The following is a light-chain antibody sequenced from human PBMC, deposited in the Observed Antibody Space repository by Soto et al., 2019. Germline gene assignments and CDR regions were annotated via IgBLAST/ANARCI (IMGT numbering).Light chain of an antibody. CDR2: AAS. CDR3: QQYGNSPGT. V-gene: IGKV3-20*01. J-gene: IGKJ1*01. CDR1: QSVSSNY. Sequence: EIVLRQSPGTLSLSPGERATLSCRARQSVSSNYLAWFQQKPGQAPRLLIFAASLRDTGIPDRFSGSGSGTDFTLTISRLEPDDFAVYYCQQYGNSPGTFGQGTKVDIK.